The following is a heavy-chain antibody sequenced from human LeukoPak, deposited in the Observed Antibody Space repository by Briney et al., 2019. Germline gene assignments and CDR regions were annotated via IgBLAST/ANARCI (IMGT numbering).Heavy chain of an antibody. CDR2: ISADGGT. Sequence: PGGSLRLSCVASGLNFGESAMHWVRQAPGKGLEWVSLISADGGTFSADSVKGRFSISRDNAKNSLYLQMNSLRAEDTAVYYCARAPYDILTGYSPYYFESWGQGTLVTVSS. CDR1: GLNFGESA. V-gene: IGHV3-43*02. CDR3: ARAPYDILTGYSPYYFES. D-gene: IGHD3-9*01. J-gene: IGHJ4*02.